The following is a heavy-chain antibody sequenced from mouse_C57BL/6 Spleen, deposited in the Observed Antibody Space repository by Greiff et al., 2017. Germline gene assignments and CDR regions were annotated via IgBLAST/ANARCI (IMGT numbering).Heavy chain of an antibody. CDR2: IDPSDSYT. Sequence: QVQLQQPGAELVMPGASVKLSCKASGYTFTSYWMHWVKQRPGQGLEWIGEIDPSDSYTNYNQKFKGKSTLTVDKSSSTAYMQLSSLTSEDSAVYYCARYCPGGYFDVWGTGTTVTVSS. J-gene: IGHJ1*03. V-gene: IGHV1-69*01. CDR1: GYTFTSYW. CDR3: ARYCPGGYFDV.